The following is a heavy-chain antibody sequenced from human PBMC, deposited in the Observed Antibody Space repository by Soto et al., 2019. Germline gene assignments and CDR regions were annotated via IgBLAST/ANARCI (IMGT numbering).Heavy chain of an antibody. V-gene: IGHV1-69*13. CDR2: IIPIFGTA. Sequence: XSVKVSFKASGGTFISYAISWVRQAPGQGLEWMGGIIPIFGTANYAQNFQGRVTITADESTSTAYMELSSLRSEDTAVYYCASIRERLYSSSSLDYWGQGTLVTVSS. CDR3: ASIRERLYSSSSLDY. D-gene: IGHD6-6*01. CDR1: GGTFISYA. J-gene: IGHJ4*02.